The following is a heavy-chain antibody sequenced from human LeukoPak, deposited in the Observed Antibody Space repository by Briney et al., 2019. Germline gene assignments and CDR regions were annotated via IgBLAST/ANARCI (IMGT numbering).Heavy chain of an antibody. D-gene: IGHD5/OR15-5a*01. CDR2: ISSSSSYI. Sequence: GGSLRLSCAASGFTFGSYSMNWVRQAPGKGLEWVSSISSSSSYIYYADSVKGRFTISRDNAKNSLYLQMNSLRAEDTAAYYCARDPESTFDCWGQGTLVTVSS. V-gene: IGHV3-21*01. CDR3: ARDPESTFDC. J-gene: IGHJ5*01. CDR1: GFTFGSYS.